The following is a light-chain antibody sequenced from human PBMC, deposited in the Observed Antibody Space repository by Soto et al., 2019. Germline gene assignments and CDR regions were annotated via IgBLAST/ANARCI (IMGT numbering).Light chain of an antibody. V-gene: IGLV2-14*01. CDR3: SSFTSGTTLYV. J-gene: IGLJ1*01. Sequence: QSALTQPASVSGSPGQSITISCTGTSSDIGGYNYVSWYQQHPGKVPKLIIFEVTTRPSGISDRFSGSKSGNTASLTISGLQADDEADYYCSSFTSGTTLYVFGTGT. CDR1: SSDIGGYNY. CDR2: EVT.